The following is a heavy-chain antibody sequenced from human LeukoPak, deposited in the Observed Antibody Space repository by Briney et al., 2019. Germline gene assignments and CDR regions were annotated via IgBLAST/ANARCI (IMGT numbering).Heavy chain of an antibody. V-gene: IGHV4-34*01. J-gene: IGHJ4*02. Sequence: SETLSLTCAVYGGSFSGYYWSWIRQPPGKGLEWIGEINHSGSTNYNPSLKSRVTMSVDTSKNQFSLKLSSVTAADTAVYYCARDYYGSGSYYFDYWGQGTLVTVSS. D-gene: IGHD3-10*01. CDR2: INHSGST. CDR3: ARDYYGSGSYYFDY. CDR1: GGSFSGYY.